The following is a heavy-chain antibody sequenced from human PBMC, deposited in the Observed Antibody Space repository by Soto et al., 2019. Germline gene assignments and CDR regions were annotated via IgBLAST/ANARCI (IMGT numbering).Heavy chain of an antibody. CDR1: GGSVSSGSYY. V-gene: IGHV4-61*01. J-gene: IGHJ4*02. Sequence: QVQLQESGPGLVKPSETLSLTCTVSGGSVSSGSYYWSWIRQPPGKGLEWIGYIYYSGSTNYNTSLKGRVTISVDTSKNQFSLKLSSVTAADTAVYYCARASLYDSTDYWGQGTLVTVSS. CDR3: ARASLYDSTDY. CDR2: IYYSGST. D-gene: IGHD3-22*01.